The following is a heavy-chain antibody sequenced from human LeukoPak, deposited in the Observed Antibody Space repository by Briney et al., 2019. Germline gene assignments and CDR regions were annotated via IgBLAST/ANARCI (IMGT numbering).Heavy chain of an antibody. CDR3: ARGSYYDSSGYYLGLSY. CDR1: GYSFTSYE. J-gene: IGHJ4*02. Sequence: ASVKVSCKASGYSFTSYEINWVRQATGQGLEWMGWMNPNSGNTGYAQRFQGRVTMTRNTSISTAYMELSSLRSEDTAVYYCARGSYYDSSGYYLGLSYWGQGTLVTVSS. D-gene: IGHD3-22*01. CDR2: MNPNSGNT. V-gene: IGHV1-8*01.